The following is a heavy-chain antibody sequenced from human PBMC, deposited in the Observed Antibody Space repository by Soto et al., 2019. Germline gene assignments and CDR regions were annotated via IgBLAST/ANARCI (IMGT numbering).Heavy chain of an antibody. J-gene: IGHJ5*02. CDR2: INPQSGDT. Sequence: QVQLVQTGAEVKKPGASVKVSCKASGYGFAAYYMHWVRQAPGQGLEWMGWINPQSGDTKYAEEFLGRVAMTRDKATATAQKGLRSLTSDHPAVYFCGRGRFLGWVLSGWFEGWGQGTLVIVSS. CDR3: GRGRFLGWVLSGWFEG. CDR1: GYGFAAYY. D-gene: IGHD3-3*01. V-gene: IGHV1-2*02.